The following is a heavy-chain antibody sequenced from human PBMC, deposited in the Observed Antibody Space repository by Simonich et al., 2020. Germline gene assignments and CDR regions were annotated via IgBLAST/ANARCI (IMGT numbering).Heavy chain of an antibody. J-gene: IGHJ3*02. Sequence: QVQLVQSGAEVKKPGASVKVSCKASGYTFTGYYMHWVRQAPGQGLEWMGWNNPNSGGTNYAQKFQGRVTMTRDTSISTAYRELSRLRSDDTAVYYCARDPVVPAAIRNAFDIWGQGTMVTVSS. CDR2: NNPNSGGT. D-gene: IGHD2-2*01. V-gene: IGHV1-2*02. CDR1: GYTFTGYY. CDR3: ARDPVVPAAIRNAFDI.